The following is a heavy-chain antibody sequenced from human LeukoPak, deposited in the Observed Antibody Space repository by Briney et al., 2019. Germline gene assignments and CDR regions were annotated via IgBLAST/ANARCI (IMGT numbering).Heavy chain of an antibody. J-gene: IGHJ5*02. CDR1: RYTFIGYY. D-gene: IGHD3-16*02. Sequence: ASVKVSCKASRYTFIGYYMHWVRQAPGQGLEWMGWINPNSGGTNYAQKFQGRVTMTRDTSISTAYMELSRLRSDDTAVYYCASGIMITFGGVIAPPSDPWGQGTLVTVSS. CDR3: ASGIMITFGGVIAPPSDP. CDR2: INPNSGGT. V-gene: IGHV1-2*02.